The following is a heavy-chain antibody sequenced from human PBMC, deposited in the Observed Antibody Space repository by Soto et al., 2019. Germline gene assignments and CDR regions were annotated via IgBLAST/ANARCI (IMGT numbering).Heavy chain of an antibody. J-gene: IGHJ5*02. CDR1: GGSISSGGYY. Sequence: PSETLSLTCTVSGGSISSGGYYWSWIRQHPGKGLEWIGYIYYSGSTYYNPSLKSRVTISVDTSKNQFSLKLSSVTAADTAVYYCAREVEQLVPRHNWFDPWGQGTLVTVSS. CDR3: AREVEQLVPRHNWFDP. D-gene: IGHD6-6*01. CDR2: IYYSGST. V-gene: IGHV4-31*03.